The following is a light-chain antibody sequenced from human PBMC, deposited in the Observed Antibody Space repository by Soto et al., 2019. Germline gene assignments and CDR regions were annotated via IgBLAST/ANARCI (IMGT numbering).Light chain of an antibody. CDR2: EVS. J-gene: IGLJ2*01. CDR3: SSYTRSSTLV. CDR1: SSDVGGYNY. Sequence: QSALTQPASVSGSPGQSITISCTGTSSDVGGYNYVSWYQQHPGKAPKLMIYEVSNRPSGVSNRFSGSKSGNTASLTISGLQAEDEADYYCSSYTRSSTLVFGVGTKLTVL. V-gene: IGLV2-14*01.